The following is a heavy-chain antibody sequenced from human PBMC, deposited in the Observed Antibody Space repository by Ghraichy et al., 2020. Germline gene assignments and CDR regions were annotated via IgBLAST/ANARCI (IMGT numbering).Heavy chain of an antibody. CDR1: GGSISSYY. CDR2: IYYSGST. CDR3: ARGYDILTGYYEWDQYYYYGMDV. J-gene: IGHJ6*02. Sequence: SETLSLTCTVSGGSISSYYWSWIRQPPGKGLEWIVYIYYSGSTNYNPSLPSRVTISVDTSKNQFSLKLSSVTAADTAVYYFARGYDILTGYYEWDQYYYYGMDVWGQGTTVTVSS. V-gene: IGHV4-59*01. D-gene: IGHD3-9*01.